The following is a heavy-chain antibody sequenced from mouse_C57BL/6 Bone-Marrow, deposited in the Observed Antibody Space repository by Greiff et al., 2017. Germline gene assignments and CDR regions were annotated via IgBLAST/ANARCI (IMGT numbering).Heavy chain of an antibody. V-gene: IGHV1-59*01. CDR1: GYTFTSYW. CDR3: AKGGNYVGDY. CDR2: IDPSDSYT. D-gene: IGHD2-1*01. J-gene: IGHJ2*01. Sequence: VQLQQPGAELVRPGTSVKLSCKASGYTFTSYWMHWVKQRPGQGLEWIGVIDPSDSYTYYNQKFKGKATLTVDTSSSTAYMQLSSLTSEDSAVYYCAKGGNYVGDYWGQGTTLTVSS.